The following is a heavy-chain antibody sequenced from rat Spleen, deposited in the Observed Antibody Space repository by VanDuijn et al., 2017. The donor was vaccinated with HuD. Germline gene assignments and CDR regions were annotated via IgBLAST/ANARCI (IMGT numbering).Heavy chain of an antibody. D-gene: IGHD1-10*01. CDR2: ISSDGSST. Sequence: EVQLVESDGGLVQPGRSLELSCAASGFTFSNYDMAWVRQAPTKGLEWVATISSDGSSTYYRDSVKGRFTISRDNAKRTLFLQMDSLRSEDTATYYCARRGYNNQWYFDFWGPGTMVTVSS. V-gene: IGHV5-29*01. CDR3: ARRGYNNQWYFDF. J-gene: IGHJ1*01. CDR1: GFTFSNYD.